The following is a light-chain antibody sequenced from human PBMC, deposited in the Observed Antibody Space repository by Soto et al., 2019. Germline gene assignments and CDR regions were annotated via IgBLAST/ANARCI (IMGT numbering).Light chain of an antibody. CDR2: DAS. V-gene: IGKV1-12*01. CDR3: QQANSFPLT. J-gene: IGKJ4*01. CDR1: QGISSW. Sequence: DIQMTQSPSSVSASVGDRVTITCRASQGISSWVAWYQQKPEKAPKLVIYDASSLQSGVPSRFSGSGSGTDFTLTISSLQPEDFATYYCQQANSFPLTFGGGTKVDIK.